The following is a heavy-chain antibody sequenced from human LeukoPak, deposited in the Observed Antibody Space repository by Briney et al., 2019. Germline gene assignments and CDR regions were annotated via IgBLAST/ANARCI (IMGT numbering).Heavy chain of an antibody. CDR2: ISSGSSTI. CDR1: GFTFNTYS. CDR3: ARADATTVTTGDY. Sequence: GGSLRLSCAASGFTFNTYSMNWVRQAPGRGLEWVSYISSGSSTIYYADSVRGRFTISRDNPHNSLYLQMNSLRAEDTAVCYCARADATTVTTGDYWGQGTLVTVSS. V-gene: IGHV3-48*01. D-gene: IGHD4-11*01. J-gene: IGHJ4*02.